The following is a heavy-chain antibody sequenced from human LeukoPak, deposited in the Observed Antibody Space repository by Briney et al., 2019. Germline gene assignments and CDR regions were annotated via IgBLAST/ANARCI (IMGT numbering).Heavy chain of an antibody. V-gene: IGHV3-64*02. CDR2: TNTDGNYI. D-gene: IGHD6-6*01. CDR1: GFTFSSHA. Sequence: GGSLRLSCAASGFTFSSHAMHWVRQAPGKGLEYVSSTNTDGNYIYYVESVRGRFTISRDNSKNTLHLQMVSLRPDDMGVYYCARGWNYSSSSLNSWGQGALVTVSS. CDR3: ARGWNYSSSSLNS. J-gene: IGHJ4*02.